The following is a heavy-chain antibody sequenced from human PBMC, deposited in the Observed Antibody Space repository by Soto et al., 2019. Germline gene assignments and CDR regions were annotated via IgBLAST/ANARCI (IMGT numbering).Heavy chain of an antibody. CDR3: ANVPVLLWFGDLFDY. J-gene: IGHJ4*02. D-gene: IGHD3-10*01. CDR1: GFTFSNYA. CDR2: MSGPGDTT. V-gene: IGHV3-23*01. Sequence: EVQLLESGGGLVQPGGSLRLSCAASGFTFSNYAMSWVRQAPGKGLEWVSAMSGPGDTTYYADSVKGRFTISRDNSKNPLFLQMTSLRAEATAVYYCANVPVLLWFGDLFDYWGQGTLVTVSS.